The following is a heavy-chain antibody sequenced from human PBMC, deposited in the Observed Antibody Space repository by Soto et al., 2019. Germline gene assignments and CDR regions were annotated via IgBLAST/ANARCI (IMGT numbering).Heavy chain of an antibody. D-gene: IGHD1-1*01. Sequence: VGSLRLSCAASGFTFSSYAMHWVRQAPGKGLEWVAVISYDGSNKYYADSVKGRFTISRDNSKNTLYLQMNSLRAEDTAVYYCARSEDYWNYDYWGQGTLVTVSS. CDR3: ARSEDYWNYDY. V-gene: IGHV3-30-3*01. CDR1: GFTFSSYA. CDR2: ISYDGSNK. J-gene: IGHJ4*02.